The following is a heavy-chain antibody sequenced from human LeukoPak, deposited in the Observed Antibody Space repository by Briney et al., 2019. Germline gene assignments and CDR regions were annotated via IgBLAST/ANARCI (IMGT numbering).Heavy chain of an antibody. CDR1: GFTFSSCA. V-gene: IGHV3-23*01. D-gene: IGHD4-17*01. CDR2: ISGSGGST. CDR3: AKVFFDYADYPIDY. J-gene: IGHJ4*02. Sequence: GGSLRLSCAASGFTFSSCAMSWVRQAPGKGLEWVSAISGSGGSTYYADSVKGRFTISRDNSKNTLYLQMNSLRAEDTAVYYCAKVFFDYADYPIDYWGQGTLVTVSS.